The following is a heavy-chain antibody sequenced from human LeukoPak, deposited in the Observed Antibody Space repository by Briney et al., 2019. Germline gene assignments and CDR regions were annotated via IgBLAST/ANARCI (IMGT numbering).Heavy chain of an antibody. CDR2: FYTSGST. V-gene: IGHV4-4*07. CDR3: ARERGIEHSEIAAAGYFDY. D-gene: IGHD6-13*01. Sequence: SETLSLTCIVSGDSISSYYWSWIRQPAGKGLEWIGRFYTSGSTNYNPSLKSRVTMSVNTSQNQLSPKLSSVTAADTAVYYCARERGIEHSEIAAAGYFDYWGQGTLVTVSS. CDR1: GDSISSYY. J-gene: IGHJ4*02.